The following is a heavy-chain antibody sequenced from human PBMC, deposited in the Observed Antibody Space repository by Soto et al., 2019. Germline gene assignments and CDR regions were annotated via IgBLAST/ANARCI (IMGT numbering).Heavy chain of an antibody. CDR1: GFTFSNAW. D-gene: IGHD3-22*01. J-gene: IGHJ4*02. V-gene: IGHV3-15*07. Sequence: GGSLRLSCAASGFTFSNAWMNWVRQAPGKGLEWVGRIKSKTDGGTTDYAAPVKGRFTISRDDSKNTLYLQMNSLKTEDSAVYYCTTDKGVLLGYYYDSSGIDYWGQGTLVTVSS. CDR3: TTDKGVLLGYYYDSSGIDY. CDR2: IKSKTDGGTT.